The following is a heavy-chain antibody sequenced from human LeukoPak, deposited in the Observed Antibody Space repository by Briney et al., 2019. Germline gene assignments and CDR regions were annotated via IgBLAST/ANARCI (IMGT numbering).Heavy chain of an antibody. V-gene: IGHV3-66*01. J-gene: IGHJ4*02. Sequence: PGGSLRLSCAASGFTVSSNDMSWVRQAPGKGLEWVSVIYTGGGTYYADSVKGRFTISRDNSKNTQYLQMNSLRAEDTAVYYCARDLSDIVVVPAAIDYWGQGTLVTVSS. CDR2: IYTGGGT. CDR3: ARDLSDIVVVPAAIDY. CDR1: GFTVSSND. D-gene: IGHD2-2*01.